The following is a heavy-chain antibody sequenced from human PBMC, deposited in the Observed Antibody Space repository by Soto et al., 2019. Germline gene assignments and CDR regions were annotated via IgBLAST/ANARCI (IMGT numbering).Heavy chain of an antibody. CDR1: GFTFSSYA. CDR3: ARDARGYSSGSARRSDY. J-gene: IGHJ4*02. V-gene: IGHV3-23*01. D-gene: IGHD6-19*01. Sequence: PGGSLRLSCAASGFTFSSYAMSWVRQAPGKGLEWVSAIGGSGGDTYYVGSVKGRFTVSRDNVKNTLYLQMNSLRAEDTAVYYCARDARGYSSGSARRSDYWGQGTLVTVSS. CDR2: IGGSGGDT.